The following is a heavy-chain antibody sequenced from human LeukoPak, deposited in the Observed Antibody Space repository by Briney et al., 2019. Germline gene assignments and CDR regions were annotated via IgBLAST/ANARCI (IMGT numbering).Heavy chain of an antibody. CDR3: ARDFPGTGRGTFDF. D-gene: IGHD3-10*01. J-gene: IGHJ3*01. V-gene: IGHV3-7*03. CDR1: GFTFGSCW. Sequence: GGSLRLSCAASGFTFGSCWMNWVRLTPGKGLEWVAKINQDGSDMYYVDSVKGRFFVSRDNARNLVYLQMNSLRVDDTAVYYCARDFPGTGRGTFDFWGQGTIIIVSS. CDR2: INQDGSDM.